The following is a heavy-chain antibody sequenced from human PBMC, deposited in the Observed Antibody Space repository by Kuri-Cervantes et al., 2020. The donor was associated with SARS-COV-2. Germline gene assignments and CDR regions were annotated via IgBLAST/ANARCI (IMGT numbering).Heavy chain of an antibody. CDR3: ARDPDSSGWYAGDAFDI. J-gene: IGHJ3*02. CDR1: GFTFSSYS. Sequence: GGSLRLSCAASGFTFSSYSMNWVRQAPGKGLEWVSYISSSSSTMYYADSVKGRFTISRDNAKNSLYLQMSSLRAEDTAVYYCARDPDSSGWYAGDAFDIWGQGTMVTVSS. D-gene: IGHD6-19*01. V-gene: IGHV3-48*01. CDR2: ISSSSSTM.